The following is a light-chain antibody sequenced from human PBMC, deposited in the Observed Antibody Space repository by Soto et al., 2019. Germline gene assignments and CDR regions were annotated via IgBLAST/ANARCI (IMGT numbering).Light chain of an antibody. Sequence: QSVLTQPASVSGSPGQSITISCTGTSSDVGGYNFVSWYQQHPDKAPKLMIYDVTNRPSGVSNRFSGSKSGNTASLTISGLQDEDEADYYCSSYTSISTDVFGTGTKVTVL. CDR2: DVT. CDR3: SSYTSISTDV. CDR1: SSDVGGYNF. J-gene: IGLJ1*01. V-gene: IGLV2-14*01.